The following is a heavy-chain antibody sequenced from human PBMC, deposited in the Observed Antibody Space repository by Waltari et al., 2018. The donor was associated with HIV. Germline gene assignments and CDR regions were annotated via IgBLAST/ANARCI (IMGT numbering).Heavy chain of an antibody. CDR2: IDWDDDK. CDR3: ARTPADSSGYYFSYFDY. CDR1: GFSLSTRGMS. V-gene: IGHV2-70*01. D-gene: IGHD3-22*01. J-gene: IGHJ4*02. Sequence: QVTLRESGPALVKPTQTLTLTCTFPGFSLSTRGMSVSWIRQPPGKALEWLALIDWDDDKYYSTSLKTRLTISKDTSKNQVVLTMTNMDPVDTATYYCARTPADSSGYYFSYFDYWGQGTLVTVSS.